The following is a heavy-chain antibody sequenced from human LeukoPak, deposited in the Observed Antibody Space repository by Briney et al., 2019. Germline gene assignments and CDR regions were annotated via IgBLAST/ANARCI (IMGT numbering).Heavy chain of an antibody. CDR1: GFTFSSYS. Sequence: PGGSLRLSCAASGFTFSSYSMNWVRQAPGKGLEWVSSISSSSSYIYYADSVKGRFTISRDNAKNSLYLQMNSLRAEDTAVYYCARVTGRDYYYYYMDVWGKGTTVTISS. CDR3: ARVTGRDYYYYYMDV. J-gene: IGHJ6*03. D-gene: IGHD1-26*01. V-gene: IGHV3-21*01. CDR2: ISSSSSYI.